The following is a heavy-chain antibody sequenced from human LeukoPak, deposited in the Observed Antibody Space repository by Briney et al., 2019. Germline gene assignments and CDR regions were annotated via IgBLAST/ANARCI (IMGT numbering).Heavy chain of an antibody. J-gene: IGHJ6*03. V-gene: IGHV4-59*08. CDR3: ARVREPGYMDV. D-gene: IGHD1-26*01. CDR2: IYYTGST. Sequence: SEALSLTCTVSGGSISSYYWSWIRQPPGKGLEGLEWIGYIYYTGSTKYNPSLKSRVTISVDTSKNQFSLKLNSVTAADTAVYYCARVREPGYMDVWGKGTTVTVSS. CDR1: GGSISSYY.